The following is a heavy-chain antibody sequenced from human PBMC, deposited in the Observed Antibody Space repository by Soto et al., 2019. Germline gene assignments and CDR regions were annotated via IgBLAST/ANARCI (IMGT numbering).Heavy chain of an antibody. V-gene: IGHV3-48*04. D-gene: IGHD3-3*01. CDR3: ARGSPQYDFWSGY. CDR1: GFTFSSYS. CDR2: ISSSSSTI. J-gene: IGHJ4*02. Sequence: GGSLRLSCAASGFTFSSYSMNWVRQAPGKGLEWVSYISSSSSTIYYADSVKGRFTISRDNAKNSLYLQMNSLRAEDTAVYYCARGSPQYDFWSGYWGQGTLVTVSS.